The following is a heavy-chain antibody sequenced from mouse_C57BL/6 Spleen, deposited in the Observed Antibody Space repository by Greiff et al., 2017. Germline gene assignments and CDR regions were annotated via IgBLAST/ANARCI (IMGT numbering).Heavy chain of an antibody. Sequence: QVQLQQPGAELVKPGASVKMSCKASGYTFTSYWITWVKQRPGQGLEWIGDIYPGSGSTNYNEKFKSKATLTVDTSSSTAYMQLSSLTSEDSAVYYCARGYYGSRGNWYCDVWGTGTTVTVSS. V-gene: IGHV1-55*01. CDR3: ARGYYGSRGNWYCDV. CDR2: IYPGSGST. J-gene: IGHJ1*03. D-gene: IGHD1-1*01. CDR1: GYTFTSYW.